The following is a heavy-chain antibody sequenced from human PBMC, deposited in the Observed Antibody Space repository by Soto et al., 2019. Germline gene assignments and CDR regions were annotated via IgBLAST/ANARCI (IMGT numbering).Heavy chain of an antibody. D-gene: IGHD3-16*01. J-gene: IGHJ3*02. CDR3: ARRNGAVQGAFDI. CDR1: GGSISSSSYY. V-gene: IGHV4-39*01. CDR2: IYYSGST. Sequence: SETLSLTCTVSGGSISSSSYYWGWIRQPPGKGLEWIGSIYYSGSTYYNPSLKSRVTISVDTSKNQFSLKLSSVTAADTAVYYCARRNGAVQGAFDIRGQGTMVT.